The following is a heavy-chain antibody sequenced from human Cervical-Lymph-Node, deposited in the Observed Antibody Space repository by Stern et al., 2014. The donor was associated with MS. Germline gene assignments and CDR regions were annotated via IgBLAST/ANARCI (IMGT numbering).Heavy chain of an antibody. CDR1: GFTFSSYA. CDR3: AKSTVTSLSDY. J-gene: IGHJ4*02. CDR2: ISGSGGIT. Sequence: EEQLVESGGDVIQPGGSRRLSCAASGFTFSSYAMSWVRQAPGKGLEWVSAISGSGGITYYADSVKGRFTISRDNSKNTLYLQMNSLRAEGTAVYYCAKSTVTSLSDYWGQGTLVTVSS. D-gene: IGHD4-17*01. V-gene: IGHV3-23*04.